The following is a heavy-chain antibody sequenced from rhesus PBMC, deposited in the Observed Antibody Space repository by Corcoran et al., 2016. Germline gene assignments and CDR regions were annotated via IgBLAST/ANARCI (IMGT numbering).Heavy chain of an antibody. CDR3: ARDYGYSSGWFYFEF. CDR2: IYSSGGGT. V-gene: IGHV4-106*01. Sequence: QVQLQESGPGLVKPSETLSLTCAVSGGSISDDYYLSWIRQPPGKELEWIGYIYSSGGGTNYNPSLKKRVTISIDTSKNQCSLKLCSVTAADTAVYYCARDYGYSSGWFYFEFWGQGALVTVSS. D-gene: IGHD6-31*01. J-gene: IGHJ1*01. CDR1: GGSISDDYY.